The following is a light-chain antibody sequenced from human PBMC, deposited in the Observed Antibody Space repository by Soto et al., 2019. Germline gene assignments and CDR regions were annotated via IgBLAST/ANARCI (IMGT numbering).Light chain of an antibody. Sequence: DIQMTQSPSTLSASVGDRVTVTCRASQSISSWLAWYQQKPGKAPKVLIYKASSLESGVPSRCSGSGSGTEFPLTLSSLQPDDFATYYCQQYNNYPWTFGQGTKVAIK. J-gene: IGKJ1*01. CDR1: QSISSW. CDR2: KAS. V-gene: IGKV1-5*03. CDR3: QQYNNYPWT.